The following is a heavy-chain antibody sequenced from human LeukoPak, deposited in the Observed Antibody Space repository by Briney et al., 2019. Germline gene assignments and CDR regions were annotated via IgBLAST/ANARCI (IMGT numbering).Heavy chain of an antibody. J-gene: IGHJ4*02. CDR1: GGSISSGGYY. Sequence: SQTLSLTCTVSGGSISSGGYYWSWIRQPPGKGLEWIGYIYHSGSTYYNPSLKSRVTISVDRSKNQFSLKLSSVTAADTAVYYCARERSGSNYRSDSYWGQGTLVTVSS. V-gene: IGHV4-30-2*01. D-gene: IGHD1-26*01. CDR2: IYHSGST. CDR3: ARERSGSNYRSDSY.